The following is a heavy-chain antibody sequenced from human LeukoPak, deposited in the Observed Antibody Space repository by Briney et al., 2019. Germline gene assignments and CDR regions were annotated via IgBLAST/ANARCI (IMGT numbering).Heavy chain of an antibody. Sequence: SETLSLTCTVSGGSISSGSYYWSWIRQPAGKGLEWIGRGYTSGSTHYNPSLKSRVTISVDTSKNQFSLKLSSVTAADTAVYYCARVRGVRGVRNWFDPWGQGTLVTVSS. CDR2: GYTSGST. J-gene: IGHJ5*02. D-gene: IGHD3-10*01. V-gene: IGHV4-61*02. CDR1: GGSISSGSYY. CDR3: ARVRGVRGVRNWFDP.